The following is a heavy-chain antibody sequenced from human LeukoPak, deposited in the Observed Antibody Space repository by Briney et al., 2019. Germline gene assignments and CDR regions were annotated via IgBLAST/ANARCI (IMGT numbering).Heavy chain of an antibody. CDR3: ARGYYTIGDY. Sequence: GGSLRLSSAASGFTFSTYWMHWVRQAPGKGLVWVSLIKTDGSSTTYADSVKGRFTVSRDNAKNTLYLQMNSLRDEDTAVYYCARGYYTIGDYWGQGTLVTVSS. V-gene: IGHV3-74*01. CDR2: IKTDGSST. D-gene: IGHD3-3*01. CDR1: GFTFSTYW. J-gene: IGHJ4*02.